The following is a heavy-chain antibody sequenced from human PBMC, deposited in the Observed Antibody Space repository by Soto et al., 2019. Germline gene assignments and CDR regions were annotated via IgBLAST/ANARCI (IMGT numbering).Heavy chain of an antibody. J-gene: IGHJ4*02. CDR2: INPNSGGT. CDR1: GYTFTGYY. D-gene: IGHD3-3*01. CDR3: ARGAHYDSFAIWRVTEYYFDY. V-gene: IGHV1-2*04. Sequence: ASVKVSCKASGYTFTGYYMHWVRQAPGQGLEWMGWINPNSGGTNYAQKFQGWVTMTRDTSISTAYMELSRLRSDDTAVYYCARGAHYDSFAIWRVTEYYFDYWGQATLVTVSS.